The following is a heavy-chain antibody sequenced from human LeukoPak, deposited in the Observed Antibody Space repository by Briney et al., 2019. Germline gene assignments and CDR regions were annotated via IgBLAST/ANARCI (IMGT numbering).Heavy chain of an antibody. CDR3: ARSAGLDSFDY. J-gene: IGHJ4*02. V-gene: IGHV4-34*01. CDR1: GGSFSGYY. Sequence: SETLSLTCAVYGGSFSGYYWSWIRQPPGRGLEWIGEINHSGSTNYNPSLKSRVTISVDTSKNQFSLKLSSVTAADTAVYYCARSAGLDSFDYWGQGTLVTVSS. CDR2: INHSGST. D-gene: IGHD3/OR15-3a*01.